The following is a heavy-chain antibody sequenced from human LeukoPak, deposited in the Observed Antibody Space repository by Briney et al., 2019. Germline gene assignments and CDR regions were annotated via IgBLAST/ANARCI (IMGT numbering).Heavy chain of an antibody. V-gene: IGHV1-18*01. CDR3: ARDDYYESSGYYDY. CDR1: GYTFTSYG. CDR2: ISAYNGNT. D-gene: IGHD3-22*01. Sequence: GASVKVSCKASGYTFTSYGISWVRQAPGQGLEWMGWISAYNGNTNYAQKLQGRVTMTTDTSASTAYMELRSLRSDDTAVYYCARDDYYESSGYYDYWGQGTLVTVSS. J-gene: IGHJ4*02.